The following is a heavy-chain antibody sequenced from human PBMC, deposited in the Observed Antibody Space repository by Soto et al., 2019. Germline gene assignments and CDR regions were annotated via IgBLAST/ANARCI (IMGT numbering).Heavy chain of an antibody. J-gene: IGHJ4*02. CDR3: ARFGMGSTKNPTFDF. D-gene: IGHD1-26*01. V-gene: IGHV4-59*07. Sequence: SDRLDISSTACGGRLKLYDWTWIRKHPGQGLEWIGHIYYSGSTSYNPSLNSRVTISVVMSKNQFSLRLTSVTAADTAVYYCARFGMGSTKNPTFDFWGQGALVTVSS. CDR2: IYYSGST. CDR1: GGRLKLYD.